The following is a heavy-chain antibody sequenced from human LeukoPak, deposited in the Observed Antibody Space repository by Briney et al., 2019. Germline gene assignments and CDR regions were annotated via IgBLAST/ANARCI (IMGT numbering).Heavy chain of an antibody. J-gene: IGHJ4*02. CDR1: GFTFSSYS. D-gene: IGHD3-10*01. V-gene: IGHV3-48*03. CDR2: ISTSGSGI. CDR3: ARARSGYFFDY. Sequence: PGGSLRLSCAVSGFTFSSYSMTWVRQAPGKGLEWVSFISTSGSGIFYADSVEGRFTISRDNAKDSLFLQMNSLRAEDTAVYYCARARSGYFFDYWGQGTLVTVSS.